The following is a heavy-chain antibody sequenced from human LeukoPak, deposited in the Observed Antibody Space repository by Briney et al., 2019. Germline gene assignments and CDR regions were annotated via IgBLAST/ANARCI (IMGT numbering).Heavy chain of an antibody. CDR3: ARDEEGYCSSTSCFPGAYYYYGMDV. CDR1: GYTLTELS. J-gene: IGHJ6*02. CDR2: FDPEDGET. V-gene: IGHV1-24*01. D-gene: IGHD2-2*01. Sequence: ASVKVSCKVSGYTLTELSMHWVRQAPGKGLEWMGGFDPEDGETIYAQKFQGRVTMTTDTSTSTAYMELRSLRSDDTAVYYCARDEEGYCSSTSCFPGAYYYYGMDVWGQGTTVTVSS.